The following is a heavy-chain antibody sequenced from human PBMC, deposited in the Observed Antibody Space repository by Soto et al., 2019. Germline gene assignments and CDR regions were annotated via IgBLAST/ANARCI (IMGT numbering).Heavy chain of an antibody. Sequence: EVQLLESGGGLVQPGGSLRLSCAASGFTLRDYAMTWVRQAPGKGLEWVSSLSGRGGNTYYADSVKGRFTISRANSENTLFLQMSSLRAEDTATYYCAKPGGVYWDFDLWGRGTLVTVSS. CDR2: LSGRGGNT. D-gene: IGHD3-3*01. CDR3: AKPGGVYWDFDL. J-gene: IGHJ2*01. V-gene: IGHV3-23*01. CDR1: GFTLRDYA.